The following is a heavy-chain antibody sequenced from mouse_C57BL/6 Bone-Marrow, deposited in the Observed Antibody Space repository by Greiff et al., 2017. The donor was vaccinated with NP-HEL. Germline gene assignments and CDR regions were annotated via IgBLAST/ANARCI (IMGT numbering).Heavy chain of an antibody. CDR3: ARSYDYDWFAY. D-gene: IGHD2-4*01. Sequence: QVQLLQPGTELVKPGASVKLSCKASGYTFTSYWMHWVKQSPGQGLEWIGNINPSNGGTYYNEKFKSKVTLTVDKSYSKAYMQLSSLTSEDTAVYYCARSYDYDWFAYWGKGTLVTVSA. CDR1: GYTFTSYW. J-gene: IGHJ3*01. V-gene: IGHV1-53*01. CDR2: INPSNGGT.